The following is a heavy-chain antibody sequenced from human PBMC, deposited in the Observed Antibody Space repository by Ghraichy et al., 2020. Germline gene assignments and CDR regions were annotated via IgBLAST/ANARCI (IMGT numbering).Heavy chain of an antibody. J-gene: IGHJ4*02. Sequence: SETLSLTCAVSGYSISSGYYWGWIRQPPGKGLEWIGSIYHSGSTYYNPSLKSRVTISVDTSKNQFSLKLSSVTAADTAVYYCASKLWFDYWGQGTLVTVSS. V-gene: IGHV4-38-2*01. D-gene: IGHD5-18*01. CDR3: ASKLWFDY. CDR2: IYHSGST. CDR1: GYSISSGYY.